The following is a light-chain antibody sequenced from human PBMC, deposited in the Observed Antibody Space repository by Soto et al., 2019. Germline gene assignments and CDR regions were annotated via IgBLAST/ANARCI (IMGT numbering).Light chain of an antibody. CDR1: QSVSSH. CDR2: DAS. J-gene: IGKJ4*01. CDR3: QQRSNWPPT. Sequence: EIVLTQSPATLSLSPGERAALSCRASQSVSSHLAWYQQKPGQAPRLLIYDASNRATGIPARFSGSGSGTDFTLIISSLEPEDLAVYYCQQRSNWPPTFGGGTKVEIK. V-gene: IGKV3-11*01.